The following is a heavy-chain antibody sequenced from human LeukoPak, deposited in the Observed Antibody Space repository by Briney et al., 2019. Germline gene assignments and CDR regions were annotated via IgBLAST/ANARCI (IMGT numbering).Heavy chain of an antibody. CDR3: ATTSAYCGGDCYWRGYYFDY. CDR2: TRNKANSYTT. J-gene: IGHJ4*02. D-gene: IGHD2-21*02. Sequence: GGSLRLSCAASGFTLSDHYMDWVRQAPGKGLEWVGRTRNKANSYTTEYAASVKGRFTTSRDDSKNSLYLQMNSLKTEDTAVYYCATTSAYCGGDCYWRGYYFDYWGQGTLVTVSS. CDR1: GFTLSDHY. V-gene: IGHV3-72*01.